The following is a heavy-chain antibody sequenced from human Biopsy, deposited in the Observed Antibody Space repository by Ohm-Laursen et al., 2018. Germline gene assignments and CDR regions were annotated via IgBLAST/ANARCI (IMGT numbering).Heavy chain of an antibody. Sequence: PSQTLSLTCFVDGGSFSGYDWTWIRQPPGRGLEWVGEFSHTGTTIYNPSLKSRLTISVDKSKNHFSLRLTSVTAADTATYFCARGPYGDNAGAFDVWGQGTVVTVSS. CDR1: GGSFSGYD. J-gene: IGHJ3*01. D-gene: IGHD4/OR15-4a*01. V-gene: IGHV4-34*01. CDR2: FSHTGTT. CDR3: ARGPYGDNAGAFDV.